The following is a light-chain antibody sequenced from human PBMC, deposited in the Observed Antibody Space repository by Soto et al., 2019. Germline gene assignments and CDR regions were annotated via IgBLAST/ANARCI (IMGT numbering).Light chain of an antibody. J-gene: IGLJ2*01. CDR3: CSYAGSYVV. V-gene: IGLV2-11*01. CDR2: DVR. CDR1: SSDVGGYNY. Sequence: QSALTQPRSVSGSPGQSVTISCTGSSSDVGGYNYVSWYQQHPGKAPKLMIYDVRQRPSGVPDRFSGSKSGNTASLTISGLQAEDEADYYCCSYAGSYVVFGGGTKVTVL.